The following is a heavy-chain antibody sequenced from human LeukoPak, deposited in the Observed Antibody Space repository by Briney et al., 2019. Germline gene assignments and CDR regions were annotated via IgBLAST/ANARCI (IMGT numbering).Heavy chain of an antibody. V-gene: IGHV3-23*01. CDR3: AEGGYGSGSYYSY. CDR1: GFTFSSYA. CDR2: IRGCGGST. J-gene: IGHJ4*02. D-gene: IGHD3-10*01. Sequence: GGSLTLSCAASGFTFSSYAMGWVRQPPGKGLEWVSAIRGCGGSTYYADSVKGRLTISRDNSKNMLYLQMNSVRAEDTAVYCCAEGGYGSGSYYSYWGQGTLVTVSS.